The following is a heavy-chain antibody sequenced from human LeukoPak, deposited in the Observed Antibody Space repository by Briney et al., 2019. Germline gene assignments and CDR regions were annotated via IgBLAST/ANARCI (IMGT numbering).Heavy chain of an antibody. CDR1: GYTFSIYY. CDR3: ARDTSISILTGYYRGWFDP. CDR2: ISTNNGYA. V-gene: IGHV1-18*01. D-gene: IGHD3-9*01. Sequence: ASVKVSCKASGYTFSIYYISWVRQAPGQGLEWVGWISTNNGYANYAQKFQGRVTMTTDTPTSTAYMELRSLRSDDTAVYYCARDTSISILTGYYRGWFDPWGQGTLVTVSS. J-gene: IGHJ5*02.